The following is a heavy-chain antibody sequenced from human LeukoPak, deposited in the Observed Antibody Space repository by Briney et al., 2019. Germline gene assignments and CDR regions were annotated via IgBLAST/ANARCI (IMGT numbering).Heavy chain of an antibody. CDR2: ISTFNGKT. CDR1: GYTFISYA. V-gene: IGHV1-18*01. D-gene: IGHD3-10*01. CDR3: ARAREELWFGSYNWFDS. Sequence: ASVKVSCKTSGYTFISYAISWVRQAPGQGLEWMGWISTFNGKTNYAQQLQGRVTITTDTSTSTAYMEVRSLRSDDTAVYYCARAREELWFGSYNWFDSWGQGTLVTVSS. J-gene: IGHJ5*01.